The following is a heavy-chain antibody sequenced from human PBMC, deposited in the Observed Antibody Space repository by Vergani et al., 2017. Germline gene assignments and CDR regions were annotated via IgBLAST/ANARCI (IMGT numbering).Heavy chain of an antibody. CDR3: ASWGTQGAFDI. CDR1: GYTFTSYY. J-gene: IGHJ3*02. D-gene: IGHD3-16*01. CDR2: INPSGGST. Sequence: QVQLVQSGAEVKKPGASVKVSCKASGYTFTSYYMHWVRQAPGQGLEWMGIINPSGGSTSYAQKFQGRVTITADESTSTAYMELSSLRSEDTAVYYCASWGTQGAFDIWGQGTMVTVSS. V-gene: IGHV1-46*01.